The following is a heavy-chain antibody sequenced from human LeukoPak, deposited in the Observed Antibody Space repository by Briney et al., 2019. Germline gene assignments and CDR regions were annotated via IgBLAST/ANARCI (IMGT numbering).Heavy chain of an antibody. J-gene: IGHJ4*02. Sequence: ASVKVSCKASGYTFTGYYMHWVRQAPGQGLEWMGRINPNSGGTNYAQKFQGRVTMTRDTSISTAYMALSRLRSDDTAVYYCARGGPRRGXSYGPXKNFDYWGQXTXXXVSS. CDR1: GYTFTGYY. CDR2: INPNSGGT. V-gene: IGHV1-2*06. D-gene: IGHD5-18*01. CDR3: ARGGPRRGXSYGPXKNFDY.